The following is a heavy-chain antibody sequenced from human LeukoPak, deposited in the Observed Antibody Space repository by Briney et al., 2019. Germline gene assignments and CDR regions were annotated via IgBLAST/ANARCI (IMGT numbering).Heavy chain of an antibody. Sequence: GSLRLSCAASGFSFSSYWMSWVRQVPGKGLEWVAVISYDGSNKYYADSVKGRFTISRDNSKNTLYLQMNSLRAEDTAVYYCAKDGDPYSSGWYYFDYWGQGTLVTVSS. CDR3: AKDGDPYSSGWYYFDY. J-gene: IGHJ4*02. V-gene: IGHV3-30*18. CDR2: ISYDGSNK. D-gene: IGHD6-19*01. CDR1: GFSFSSYW.